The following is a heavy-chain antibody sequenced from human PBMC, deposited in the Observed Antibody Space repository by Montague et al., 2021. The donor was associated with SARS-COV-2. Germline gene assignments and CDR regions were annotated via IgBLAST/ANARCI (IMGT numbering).Heavy chain of an antibody. D-gene: IGHD6-19*01. J-gene: IGHJ6*02. CDR3: ARDSIAVAGSPYYYGMDV. CDR2: IKQDGSEK. V-gene: IGHV3-7*01. CDR1: GFTFSSYW. Sequence: SLRLSCAASGFTFSSYWMSWVRQAPGKGLEWVANIKQDGSEKYYVDSVKGRFTISRDNAKNSLYLQMNSLRAEDTAVYYCARDSIAVAGSPYYYGMDVWDQGTTVTVSS.